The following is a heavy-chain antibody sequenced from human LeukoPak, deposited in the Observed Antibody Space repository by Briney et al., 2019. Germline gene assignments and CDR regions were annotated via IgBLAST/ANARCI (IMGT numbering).Heavy chain of an antibody. J-gene: IGHJ5*02. D-gene: IGHD6-19*01. CDR3: ARDRPGYSSWFDP. CDR2: INSNTGGT. V-gene: IGHV1-2*02. Sequence: ASVKVSFKASGYTFTGYHIHWVRQAPGQGLEWMGWINSNTGGTNYAQKFQGRVTLTRDTSITTAYMELISLRSDDPAVYYCARDRPGYSSWFDPWGEGALVTVSS. CDR1: GYTFTGYH.